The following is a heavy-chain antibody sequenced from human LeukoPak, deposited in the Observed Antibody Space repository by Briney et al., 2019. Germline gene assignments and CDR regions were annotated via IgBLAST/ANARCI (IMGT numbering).Heavy chain of an antibody. CDR2: IYSGGST. Sequence: GGSLRLSCAASGFTVSSNYMSWVRQAPGKGLGWVSVIYSGGSTYYADSVKGRFTISRDNSKNTLYLQMNSLRAEDTAVYYCARQYCSGGSCYNDAFDIWGQGTMVTVSS. J-gene: IGHJ3*02. D-gene: IGHD2-15*01. V-gene: IGHV3-66*04. CDR1: GFTVSSNY. CDR3: ARQYCSGGSCYNDAFDI.